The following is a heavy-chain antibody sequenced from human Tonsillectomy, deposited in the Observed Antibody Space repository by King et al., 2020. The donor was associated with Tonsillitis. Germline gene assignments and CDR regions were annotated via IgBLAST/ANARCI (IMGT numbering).Heavy chain of an antibody. V-gene: IGHV3-23*04. CDR1: GFPFNNYA. CDR3: AKELGDEVGDGFDI. J-gene: IGHJ3*02. CDR2: ISGSGGST. Sequence: VQLVESGGGLVQPGGSLRLSCAASGFPFNNYAMSWVRQPPGKGLEWVSAISGSGGSTYYADSVKGRFTISRDNSKNTQYQQMNSLRVEDTAVYYCAKELGDEVGDGFDIWGQGTMVTVSS. D-gene: IGHD1-26*01.